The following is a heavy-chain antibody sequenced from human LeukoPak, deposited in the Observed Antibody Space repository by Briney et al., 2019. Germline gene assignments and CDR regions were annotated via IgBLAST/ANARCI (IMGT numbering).Heavy chain of an antibody. CDR2: IIPIFGTA. CDR1: GGTFSSYA. J-gene: IGHJ4*02. CDR3: ASSPLRYFDWLLSYYFDY. V-gene: IGHV1-69*01. Sequence: SVKVSCKASGGTFSSYAISWVRQAPGQGLEWMGGIIPIFGTANYAQKFQGRVTITADESTSTAYMELSSLRSEDTAVYYCASSPLRYFDWLLSYYFDYWGQGTLVTVSS. D-gene: IGHD3-9*01.